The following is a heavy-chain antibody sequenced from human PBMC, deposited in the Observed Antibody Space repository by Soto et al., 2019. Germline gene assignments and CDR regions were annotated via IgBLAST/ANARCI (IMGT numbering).Heavy chain of an antibody. J-gene: IGHJ5*02. D-gene: IGHD3-3*01. CDR3: ARELSHHYDFWSGYYSEWFDP. CDR2: ISSSSSYI. Sequence: EVQLVESGGGLVKPGGSLRLSCAASGFTFSSYSMNWVRQAPGKGLEWVSSISSSSSYIYYADSVKGRLTISRDNAKNSLYLQMNSLSAEDTAVYYCARELSHHYDFWSGYYSEWFDPWGQGRLVTVTS. CDR1: GFTFSSYS. V-gene: IGHV3-21*01.